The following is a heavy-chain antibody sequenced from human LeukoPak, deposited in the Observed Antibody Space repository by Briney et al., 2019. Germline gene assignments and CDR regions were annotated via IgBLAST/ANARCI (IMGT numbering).Heavy chain of an antibody. J-gene: IGHJ4*02. Sequence: PGGSLRLSCAASGFTFSSYAMSWVRQAPGKGLEWVSAISGSGGSTYYADSVKGRFTISRDNSKNTLYLQMNSLRAEDTAVYYCAKDRRITIFGVVIISLDYWGQGTLVTVSS. CDR1: GFTFSSYA. CDR2: ISGSGGST. CDR3: AKDRRITIFGVVIISLDY. D-gene: IGHD3-3*01. V-gene: IGHV3-23*01.